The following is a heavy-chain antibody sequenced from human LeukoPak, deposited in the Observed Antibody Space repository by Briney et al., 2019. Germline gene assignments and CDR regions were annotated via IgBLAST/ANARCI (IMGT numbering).Heavy chain of an antibody. CDR3: ARIGIREGDAFDI. V-gene: IGHV4-34*01. J-gene: IGHJ3*02. D-gene: IGHD3-10*01. CDR1: GGSFSGYY. Sequence: PSETLSLTCAVYGGSFSGYYWSWIRQPPGKGLEWIGEINHSGSTNYNPSLKSRVTISVDTSKNQFSLKLSSVTAADTAVYYCARIGIREGDAFDIWGQGAMVTVSS. CDR2: INHSGST.